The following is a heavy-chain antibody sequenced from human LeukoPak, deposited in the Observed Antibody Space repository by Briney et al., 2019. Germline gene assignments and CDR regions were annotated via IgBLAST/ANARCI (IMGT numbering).Heavy chain of an antibody. Sequence: GGSLRLSCAASGFTFDNYAMHWVRQVPGKGLQWVSGITWNSGSIAYADSVKGRFTISRDNAKNSVYLQMNSLRVEDMAFYYCTRSTGWYNTFDYRGQGALVTVSS. CDR3: TRSTGWYNTFDY. D-gene: IGHD6-19*01. V-gene: IGHV3-9*03. J-gene: IGHJ4*02. CDR1: GFTFDNYA. CDR2: ITWNSGSI.